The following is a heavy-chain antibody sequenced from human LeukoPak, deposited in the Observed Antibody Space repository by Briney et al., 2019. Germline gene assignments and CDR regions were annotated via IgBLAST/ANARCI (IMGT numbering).Heavy chain of an antibody. V-gene: IGHV4-39*01. Sequence: PSETLSLTCTVSGGSISSSTYYWGWIRQPPGKGLEWIGSIYYSGSAYYNPSLKSRVTISVDTSKNQFSLKLSSVTAADTAVYYCARPENDGSYHYWGRGTLVTVSS. D-gene: IGHD1-26*01. CDR1: GGSISSSTYY. J-gene: IGHJ4*02. CDR2: IYYSGSA. CDR3: ARPENDGSYHY.